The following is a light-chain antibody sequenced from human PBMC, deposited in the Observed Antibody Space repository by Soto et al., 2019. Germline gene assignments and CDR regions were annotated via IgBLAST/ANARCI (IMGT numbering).Light chain of an antibody. CDR3: SSYTRSDTLEVV. Sequence: QSALTQPDSVSGSPGQSITISCTGTSSDVGGYDYVCWYQQHPGKAPKLMLYEVSNRPSGISDRFSGSKSGNTASLTISGLQAEDEAEYYCSSYTRSDTLEVVFGGGTKLTV. J-gene: IGLJ2*01. V-gene: IGLV2-14*03. CDR2: EVS. CDR1: SSDVGGYDY.